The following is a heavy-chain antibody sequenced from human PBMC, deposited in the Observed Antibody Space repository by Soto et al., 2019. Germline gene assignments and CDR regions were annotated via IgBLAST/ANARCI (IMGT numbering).Heavy chain of an antibody. CDR2: ISGSGGST. CDR1: GFTFSSYA. Sequence: EVQLLESGGGLVQPGGSLRLSCAASGFTFSSYAMSWVRQAPGKGLEWVSAISGSGGSTYYADSVKGRFTISRDNSKNTLYLQMNSLRAEDTAVYYCAKVIRPAAILEWCFDYWGQGTLVTVSS. D-gene: IGHD2-2*01. CDR3: AKVIRPAAILEWCFDY. V-gene: IGHV3-23*01. J-gene: IGHJ4*02.